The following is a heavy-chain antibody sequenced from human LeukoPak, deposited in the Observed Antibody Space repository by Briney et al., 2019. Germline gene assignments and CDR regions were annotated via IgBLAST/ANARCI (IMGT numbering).Heavy chain of an antibody. D-gene: IGHD2-2*01. CDR1: GYTFTSYY. J-gene: IGHJ5*02. V-gene: IGHV1-2*02. CDR3: ARGIVVVPAALEYNWFDP. CDR2: INPNSGGT. Sequence: ASVKVSCKASGYTFTSYYMHWVRQAPGQGLEWMGWINPNSGGTNYAQKFQGRVTMTRDTSISTAYMELSRLRSDDTAVYYCARGIVVVPAALEYNWFDPWGQGTLVTVSS.